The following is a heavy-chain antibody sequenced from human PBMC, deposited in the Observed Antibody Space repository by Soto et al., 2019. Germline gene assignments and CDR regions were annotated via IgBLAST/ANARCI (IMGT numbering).Heavy chain of an antibody. Sequence: PVGSLRLSCAASGFTVSSNYMSWVRQAPGKGLEWVSVIYSGGRTYYADSVKGRFTISRDNSKNTLYLQMNSLRAEDTDVYYCARDPHYYDSSGVGYWGQGTLVTVSS. CDR3: ARDPHYYDSSGVGY. CDR1: GFTVSSNY. J-gene: IGHJ4*02. D-gene: IGHD3-22*01. CDR2: IYSGGRT. V-gene: IGHV3-53*01.